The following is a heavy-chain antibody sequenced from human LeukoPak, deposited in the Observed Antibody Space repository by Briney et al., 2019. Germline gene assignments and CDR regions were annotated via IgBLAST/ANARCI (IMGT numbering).Heavy chain of an antibody. CDR2: TWYDGRNN. CDR3: AREVAPLYFHYGMDV. V-gene: IGHV3-33*01. J-gene: IGHJ6*01. D-gene: IGHD2-21*01. CDR1: GFTFSSYG. Sequence: GGSLRLSCAASGFTFSSYGMHWVRQAPGKGPEWVAVTWYDGRNNYYAASVKGRFTISRDDSKTTVYLLMNSLRAEDTAVYYCAREVAPLYFHYGMDVWGEGTTVTVSS.